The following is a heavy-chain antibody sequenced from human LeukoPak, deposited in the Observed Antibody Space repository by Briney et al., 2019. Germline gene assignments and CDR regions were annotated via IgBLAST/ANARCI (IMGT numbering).Heavy chain of an antibody. D-gene: IGHD2-2*01. CDR3: ASPATIVVVPAAILGEEYYFDY. V-gene: IGHV3-30-3*01. CDR2: ISYDGSNK. J-gene: IGHJ4*02. Sequence: GGSLRLSCAASGFTFSSYAMHWVRQAPGKGLEWVAVISYDGSNKYYADSVKGRFTISRDNSKNTLYLQMNSLGAEDTAVYYCASPATIVVVPAAILGEEYYFDYWGQGTLVTVSS. CDR1: GFTFSSYA.